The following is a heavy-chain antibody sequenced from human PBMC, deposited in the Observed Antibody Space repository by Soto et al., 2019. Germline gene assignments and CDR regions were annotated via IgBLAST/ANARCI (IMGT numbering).Heavy chain of an antibody. CDR1: GYTFTGYY. CDR2: INPNSGGT. CDR3: ASIAGEDPYSWFDR. J-gene: IGHJ5*02. V-gene: IGHV1-2*04. D-gene: IGHD3-16*01. Sequence: ASVKVSCKASGYTFTGYYMHWVRQAPGQGLEWMGWINPNSGGTNYAQKFQGWVTMTRDTSISTAYMELSRLRSDDTAAYYCASIAGEDPYSWFDRWGQGPLGTVSS.